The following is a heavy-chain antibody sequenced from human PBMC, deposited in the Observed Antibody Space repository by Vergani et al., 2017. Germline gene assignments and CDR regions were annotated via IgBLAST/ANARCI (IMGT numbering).Heavy chain of an antibody. V-gene: IGHV4-59*01. CDR1: GGSISSYY. J-gene: IGHJ5*02. CDR3: ARDDPANWFDP. CDR2: IYYSGST. Sequence: QVQLQESGPGLVKPSETLSLTCTVSGGSISSYYWSWIRPPPGKGLEWIGYIYYSGSTNDNPSLKSRVTISVDTSKNQFSLKLSSVTAADTAVYYCARDDPANWFDPWGQGTLVTVSS.